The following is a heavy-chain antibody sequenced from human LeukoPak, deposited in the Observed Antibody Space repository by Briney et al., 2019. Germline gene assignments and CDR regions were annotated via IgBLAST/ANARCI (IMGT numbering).Heavy chain of an antibody. V-gene: IGHV1-2*02. CDR1: GYTFTSYA. D-gene: IGHD2-21*02. Sequence: ASVKVSCKASGYTFTSYAMNWVRQAPGQGLEWMGWINPNSGGTNYAQKFQGRVTMTRDTSISTAYMELSRLRSDDTAVYYCARAPYCGGDCYPMPFDYWGQGTLVTVSS. J-gene: IGHJ4*02. CDR3: ARAPYCGGDCYPMPFDY. CDR2: INPNSGGT.